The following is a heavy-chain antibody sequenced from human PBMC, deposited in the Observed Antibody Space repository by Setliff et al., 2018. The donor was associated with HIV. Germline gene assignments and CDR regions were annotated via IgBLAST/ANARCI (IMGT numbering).Heavy chain of an antibody. CDR2: INPNSGGT. Sequence: ASVKVSCKASGYTFIGYYMHWVRQAPGQGLEWMGWINPNSGGTNYAQKFQGRVTMTRDTSNSTAYMELSRLRSDDTAVYYCARDYQVVVVAATMADTWGQGTMVTVSS. CDR1: GYTFIGYY. V-gene: IGHV1-2*02. D-gene: IGHD2-15*01. CDR3: ARDYQVVVVAATMADT. J-gene: IGHJ3*02.